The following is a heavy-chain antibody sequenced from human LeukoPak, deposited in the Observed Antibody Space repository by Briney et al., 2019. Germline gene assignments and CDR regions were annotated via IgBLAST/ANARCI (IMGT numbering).Heavy chain of an antibody. CDR3: ARHKEDYYDSSGYYPPAEYFQH. D-gene: IGHD3-22*01. CDR2: IYYSGST. CDR1: GGSISSSSYY. J-gene: IGHJ1*01. V-gene: IGHV4-39*01. Sequence: SETLSLTCTVSGGSISSSSYYWGWIRQPPGKGLEWIGSIYYSGSTYYNPSLKSRDTISVDTSKNQFSLKLSSVTAADTAVYYCARHKEDYYDSSGYYPPAEYFQHWGQGTLVTVSS.